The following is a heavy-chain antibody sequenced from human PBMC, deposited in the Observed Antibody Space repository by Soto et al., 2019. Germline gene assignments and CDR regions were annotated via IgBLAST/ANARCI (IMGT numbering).Heavy chain of an antibody. CDR1: GFSFSSSA. Sequence: EVQLLESGGGLVQPGGSLRLYCAASGFSFSSSAMVWVSQAPGKGLEWVSVISARGGSLYFADSVKGRFTISRDNSKNVLSLEMNSLRAEDTSTYFCAKGSIEDSASVDNWGQGTMVVVSS. CDR2: ISARGGSL. CDR3: AKGSIEDSASVDN. D-gene: IGHD1-26*01. J-gene: IGHJ4*02. V-gene: IGHV3-23*01.